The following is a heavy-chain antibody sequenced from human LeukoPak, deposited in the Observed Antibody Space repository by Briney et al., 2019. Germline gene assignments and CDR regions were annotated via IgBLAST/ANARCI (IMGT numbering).Heavy chain of an antibody. CDR3: ARDSAGNDY. J-gene: IGHJ4*02. CDR1: GFTFSSYA. V-gene: IGHV3-7*01. CDR2: IKKAGSEK. D-gene: IGHD6-13*01. Sequence: GGSLRLACAASGFTFSSYAMSWGRQAPGKWLEWVANIKKAGSEKYYVDSVKGRFPISRDNAKNSLYLQMNSLRAEDTAMYYCARDSAGNDYWGQGTLVTVSS.